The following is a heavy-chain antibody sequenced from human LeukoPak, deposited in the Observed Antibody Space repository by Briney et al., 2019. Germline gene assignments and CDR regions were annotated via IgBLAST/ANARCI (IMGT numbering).Heavy chain of an antibody. CDR3: ERGRLLDTGGSFED. V-gene: IGHV1-2*02. J-gene: IGHJ4*02. CDR1: GYTFTGYY. Sequence: GASVKVSCKASGYTFTGYYMQWVRQAPGQGLEWMGWINPNSGGTNYAQKFQGRVTMTRDTYISTAYMELSRMRSVDAAADDYERGRLLDTGGSFEDWGQGTLVTVSS. D-gene: IGHD1-14*01. CDR2: INPNSGGT.